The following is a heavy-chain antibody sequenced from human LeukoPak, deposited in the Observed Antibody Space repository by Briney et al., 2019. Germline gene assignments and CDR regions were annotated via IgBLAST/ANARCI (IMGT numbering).Heavy chain of an antibody. D-gene: IGHD3-3*01. CDR3: AKGVRPIFGVVTTYYYYYYMDV. CDR2: IRYDGSNK. Sequence: GGSLRLSCAASGFTFSSYGMHWVRQAPGKGLEWVAFIRYDGSNKYYADSVKGRFTISRDNSKNTLYLQMNSLRAGDTAVYYCAKGVRPIFGVVTTYYYYYYMDVWGKGTTVTVSS. CDR1: GFTFSSYG. V-gene: IGHV3-30*02. J-gene: IGHJ6*03.